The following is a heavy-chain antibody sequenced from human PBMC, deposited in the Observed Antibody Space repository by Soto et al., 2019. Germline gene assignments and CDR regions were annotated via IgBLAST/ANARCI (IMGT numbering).Heavy chain of an antibody. CDR2: IYYSGST. Sequence: PSETLSLTCTVSGGSISSGVYYGSWIRQHPGKGLEWIGYIYYSGSTYYNPSLKSRVTISVDTSKNQFSLKLSSVTAADTAVYYCARVPPQPYYGMDVWGQGTTVTVSS. J-gene: IGHJ6*02. V-gene: IGHV4-31*03. CDR3: ARVPPQPYYGMDV. CDR1: GGSISSGVYY. D-gene: IGHD6-13*01.